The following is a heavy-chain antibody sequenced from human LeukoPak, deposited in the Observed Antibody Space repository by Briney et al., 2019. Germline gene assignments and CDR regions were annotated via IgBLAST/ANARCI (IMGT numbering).Heavy chain of an antibody. CDR2: IKQDGSEK. Sequence: GGSLRLSCAASGFTFSSYWMSWVRQAPGKGLEWVANIKQDGSEKYYVDSVKGRFTISRDNAKNSLYLQMNSLRAEDTAVYYCARDPRYCSGGSCYSTVFWGQGTLVTVSS. CDR3: ARDPRYCSGGSCYSTVF. V-gene: IGHV3-7*01. D-gene: IGHD2-15*01. CDR1: GFTFSSYW. J-gene: IGHJ4*02.